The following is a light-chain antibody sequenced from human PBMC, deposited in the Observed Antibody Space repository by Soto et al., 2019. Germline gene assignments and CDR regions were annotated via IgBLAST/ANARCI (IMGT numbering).Light chain of an antibody. Sequence: DIQMTQSASTLSASVGDRVTITCGASQSISSWLAWYQQKTGKAPKLLIYDASSLESGVPSRFSGSGYGTEFTLTISSLQTDDVAIYYCQQYNDYSWTFGPGTKVDIK. CDR3: QQYNDYSWT. V-gene: IGKV1-5*01. J-gene: IGKJ1*01. CDR2: DAS. CDR1: QSISSW.